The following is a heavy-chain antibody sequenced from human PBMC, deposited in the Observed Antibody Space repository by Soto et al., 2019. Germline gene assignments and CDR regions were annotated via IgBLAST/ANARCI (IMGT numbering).Heavy chain of an antibody. V-gene: IGHV4-59*02. D-gene: IGHD1-26*01. CDR2: VYYSGST. Sequence: PETLSLTCTVSGGSVSNSYWGWIRQLLGKGLEWVAYVYYSGSTNYNPSLGSRFTISVDKSKNQFSLKMTSVTGADTAVYYCARGLYHEWELIVQFFDLWGQGSLV. J-gene: IGHJ4*02. CDR3: ARGLYHEWELIVQFFDL. CDR1: GGSVSNSY.